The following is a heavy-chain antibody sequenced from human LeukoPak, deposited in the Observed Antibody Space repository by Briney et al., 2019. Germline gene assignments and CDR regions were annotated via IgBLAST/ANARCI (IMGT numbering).Heavy chain of an antibody. D-gene: IGHD4-17*01. Sequence: GGSLRLSCAASGFTFDDYAMHWVRQAPGKGLEWVSLISWDGGSTYYADSVKGRFTISRDSSKNSLYLQMNSLRAEDTALYYCARSDYGDRYFDYWGQGTLVTVSS. V-gene: IGHV3-43D*03. J-gene: IGHJ4*02. CDR3: ARSDYGDRYFDY. CDR1: GFTFDDYA. CDR2: ISWDGGST.